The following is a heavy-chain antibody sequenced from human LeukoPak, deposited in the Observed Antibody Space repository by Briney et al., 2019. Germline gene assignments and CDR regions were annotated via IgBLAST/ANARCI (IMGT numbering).Heavy chain of an antibody. J-gene: IGHJ3*02. V-gene: IGHV3-21*01. CDR3: ARDRITIFGVVTATIDVFDI. D-gene: IGHD3-3*01. CDR2: ISSSSSYI. CDR1: GFTFSSYS. Sequence: GGSLRLSCAASGFTFSSYSMNWVRQAPGKGLEWVSSISSSSSYIYYADSVKGRFTISRDNAKNSLYLQMNSLRAEDTAVYYCARDRITIFGVVTATIDVFDIWGQGTKVTVSS.